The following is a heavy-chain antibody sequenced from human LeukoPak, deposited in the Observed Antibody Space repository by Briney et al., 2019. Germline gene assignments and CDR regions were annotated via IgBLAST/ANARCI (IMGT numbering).Heavy chain of an antibody. CDR1: GFSISDNF. J-gene: IGHJ5*02. Sequence: GGSLILSCAVSGFSISDNFMGWVRQTPGKGLEWVSLIFSGGETYSADSVKGRFAISKDNSKNTLHLQMNSLRVEDTAMYYCARDTDYYGSGRQGYSDRWGQGTLVTVSS. CDR3: ARDTDYYGSGRQGYSDR. CDR2: IFSGGET. V-gene: IGHV3-66*01. D-gene: IGHD3-10*01.